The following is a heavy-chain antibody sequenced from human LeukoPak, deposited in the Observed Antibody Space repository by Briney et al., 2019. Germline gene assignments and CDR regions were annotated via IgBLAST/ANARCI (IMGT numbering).Heavy chain of an antibody. V-gene: IGHV4-34*01. J-gene: IGHJ4*02. CDR2: INHSGST. CDR1: GGSFSGYY. D-gene: IGHD6-13*01. CDR3: ARLVGSSWYREVLRSRDY. Sequence: SETLSLTCAVYGGSFSGYYWSWIRQPPGKGLEWIGEINHSGSTNYNPSLRSRVTISVDTSKNQFSLKLNSVTAADTAVYYCARLVGSSWYREVLRSRDYWGQGTLVTVSS.